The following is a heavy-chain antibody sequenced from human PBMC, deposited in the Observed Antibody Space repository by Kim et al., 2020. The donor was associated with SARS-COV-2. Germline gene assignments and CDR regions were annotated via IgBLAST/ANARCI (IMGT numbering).Heavy chain of an antibody. CDR3: ATGVGMGAPSWFDA. V-gene: IGHV1-24*01. CDR2: FDPEDGET. Sequence: ASVKVSCKFSGYTLTELSMHWVRQAPGKGLEWMGGFDPEDGETIYAQKFQGRVTMTEDTSTDTAYMELSSLRSEDTAVYYCATGVGMGAPSWFDAWGQGTLVTVSS. CDR1: GYTLTELS. J-gene: IGHJ5*02. D-gene: IGHD1-26*01.